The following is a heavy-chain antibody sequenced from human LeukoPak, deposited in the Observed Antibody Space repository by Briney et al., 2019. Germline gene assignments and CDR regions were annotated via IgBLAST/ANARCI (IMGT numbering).Heavy chain of an antibody. V-gene: IGHV3-23*01. Sequence: GGSLRLSYAASGFMFSTYAMSWVRQAPGKGLEWVSLISGSGGSTYYPDSVKGRFTISRDNGKNTLSLQMNSLRAEDTALYYCAKERLTTTTFDSWGRGTLVTVSS. D-gene: IGHD4-11*01. CDR3: AKERLTTTTFDS. CDR1: GFMFSTYA. CDR2: ISGSGGST. J-gene: IGHJ4*02.